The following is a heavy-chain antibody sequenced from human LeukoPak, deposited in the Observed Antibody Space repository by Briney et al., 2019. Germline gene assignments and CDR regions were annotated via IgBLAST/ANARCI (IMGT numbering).Heavy chain of an antibody. V-gene: IGHV1-46*01. CDR1: GYTFTSYH. CDR3: ASRVSDYGSGSFESDAFDI. J-gene: IGHJ3*02. D-gene: IGHD3-10*01. Sequence: ASVKVSCKASGYTFTSYHMHWVRQAPGQGLEWMGIINPSGGTTDYAQKLQGRVTMTTDTSTSTAYMELRSLRSDDTAVYYCASRVSDYGSGSFESDAFDIWGQGTMVTVSS. CDR2: INPSGGTT.